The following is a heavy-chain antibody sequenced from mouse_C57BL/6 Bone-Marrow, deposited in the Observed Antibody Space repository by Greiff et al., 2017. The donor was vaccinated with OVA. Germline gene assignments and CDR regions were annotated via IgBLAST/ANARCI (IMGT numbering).Heavy chain of an antibody. CDR2: IYPRSGNT. Sequence: VKLVESGAELARPGASVKLSCKASGYTFTSYGISWVKQRTGQGLEWIGEIYPRSGNTYYNEKFKGKATLTADKSSSTAYMELRSLTSEDSAVYFCANYYGSSYDWGQGTTLTVSS. V-gene: IGHV1-81*01. J-gene: IGHJ2*01. CDR3: ANYYGSSYD. D-gene: IGHD1-1*01. CDR1: GYTFTSYG.